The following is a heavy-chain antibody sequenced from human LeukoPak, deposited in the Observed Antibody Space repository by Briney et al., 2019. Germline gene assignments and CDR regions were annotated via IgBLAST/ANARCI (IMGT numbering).Heavy chain of an antibody. CDR2: VRFDGSNK. Sequence: GGSLRLSCAASGFSFRSNEMRCVRQAPGKGLEWVAFVRFDGSNKYYADSVKGRFTISRDNSKSTLYLQMHSLRPEDTAMYYCAKSRYGDEVDYWGQGTLVTVSS. CDR3: AKSRYGDEVDY. J-gene: IGHJ4*02. D-gene: IGHD4-17*01. V-gene: IGHV3-30*02. CDR1: GFSFRSNE.